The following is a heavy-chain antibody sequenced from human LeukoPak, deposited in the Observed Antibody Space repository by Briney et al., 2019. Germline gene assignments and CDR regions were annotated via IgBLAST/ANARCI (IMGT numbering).Heavy chain of an antibody. CDR3: ASGGYSQQWPY. J-gene: IGHJ4*02. CDR2: IYHSGST. V-gene: IGHV4-30-2*01. Sequence: SETLSLTCTVSGGSISSYSWSWIRQPPGKGLEWIGYIYHSGSTYYNPSLKSRVTISVDRSKNRFSLKLSSVTAADTAVYYCASGGYSQQWPYWGQGTLVTVSS. D-gene: IGHD6-19*01. CDR1: GGSISSYS.